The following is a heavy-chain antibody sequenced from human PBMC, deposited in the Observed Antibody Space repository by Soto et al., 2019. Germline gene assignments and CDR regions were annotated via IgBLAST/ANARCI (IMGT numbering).Heavy chain of an antibody. CDR1: GGTFSSYA. V-gene: IGHV1-69*12. J-gene: IGHJ6*02. CDR3: ARQGSNEYYYYGMDV. D-gene: IGHD3-10*01. Sequence: QVQLVQSGAEVKKPGSSVKVSCKASGGTFSSYAINWVRQAPGQGLEWMGGIIRIFGTPDYAQRFQGRVTITADESTSTAYMELSSLRSEVTAVYYCARQGSNEYYYYGMDVWGQGTMVTVSS. CDR2: IIRIFGTP.